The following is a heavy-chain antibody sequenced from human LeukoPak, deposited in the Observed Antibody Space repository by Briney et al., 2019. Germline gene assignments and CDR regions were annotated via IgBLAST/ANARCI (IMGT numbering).Heavy chain of an antibody. J-gene: IGHJ3*02. CDR3: TTDPATPPFTMIVAI. CDR2: IKSKTDGGTT. V-gene: IGHV3-15*01. CDR1: GFTFSNAW. Sequence: PGGSLRLSCAASGFTFSNAWMSWVRQAPGKGLEWVGRIKSKTDGGTTDYAAPVKGRFTISRDDSKNTLYLQMNSLKTEDTAVYYCTTDPATPPFTMIVAIWGQGTMVTVSS. D-gene: IGHD3-22*01.